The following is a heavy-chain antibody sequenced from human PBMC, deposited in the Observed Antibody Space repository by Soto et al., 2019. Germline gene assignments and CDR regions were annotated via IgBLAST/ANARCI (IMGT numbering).Heavy chain of an antibody. CDR2: SYPGDSHA. J-gene: IGHJ3*01. D-gene: IGHD1-26*01. CDR3: SRPYSGGPNDPFDV. CDR1: GYSFTNYW. Sequence: PGESLKISCQGSGYSFTNYWIGWVRQMPGKGLEWMGISYPGDSHAVYSASFQGQVTISADKSISTAYLQWGSLKASDLAMYYWSRPYSGGPNDPFDVWGQGTLVTVSS. V-gene: IGHV5-51*01.